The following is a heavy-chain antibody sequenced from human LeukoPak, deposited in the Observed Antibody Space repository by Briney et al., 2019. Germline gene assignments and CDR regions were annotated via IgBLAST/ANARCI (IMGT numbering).Heavy chain of an antibody. Sequence: PGRSLRLSCPASGFTFSSYAMHWVRQAPGKGLEWVAVISYDGSNKYYADSVKGRFTISRDNSKNTLYLQMNSLRAEDTAVYYCARSYCSSTSCYFYYYGMDVWGQGTTVTVSS. V-gene: IGHV3-30*04. CDR1: GFTFSSYA. J-gene: IGHJ6*02. CDR2: ISYDGSNK. CDR3: ARSYCSSTSCYFYYYGMDV. D-gene: IGHD2-2*01.